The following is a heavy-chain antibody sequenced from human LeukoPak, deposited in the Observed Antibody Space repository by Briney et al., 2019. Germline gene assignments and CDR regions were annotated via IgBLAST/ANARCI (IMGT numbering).Heavy chain of an antibody. CDR3: AKAYGSGSYYKALYYYYYGMDV. CDR1: GFTVSSNY. Sequence: GGSLRLSCAASGFTVSSNYMNWVRQAPGKGLEWVSVIYGGGNIYYADSVKGRFTISRDNSKNTLYLQMNSLRAEDTAVYYCAKAYGSGSYYKALYYYYYGMDVWGQGTTVTVSS. V-gene: IGHV3-53*05. CDR2: IYGGGNI. D-gene: IGHD3-10*01. J-gene: IGHJ6*02.